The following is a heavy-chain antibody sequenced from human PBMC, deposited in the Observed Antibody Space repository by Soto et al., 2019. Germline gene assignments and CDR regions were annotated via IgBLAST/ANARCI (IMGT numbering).Heavy chain of an antibody. CDR3: TRASYSSRWYWYFDY. D-gene: IGHD6-13*01. CDR2: TYYRSKWYH. Sequence: SQTLSLTCAISVDSVSSNSAAWNWIRQSPSRGLEWLGRTYYRSKWYHDYALSVKSRISINPDTSKNQISLQLNSVTPEDTAVYYCTRASYSSRWYWYFDYWGQGSLVTV. J-gene: IGHJ4*02. V-gene: IGHV6-1*01. CDR1: VDSVSSNSAA.